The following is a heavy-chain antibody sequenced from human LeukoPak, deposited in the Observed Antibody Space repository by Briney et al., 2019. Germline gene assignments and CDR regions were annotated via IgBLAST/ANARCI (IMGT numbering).Heavy chain of an antibody. V-gene: IGHV3-30*03. CDR1: GFTFSSFS. CDR3: ARVQREALELRFGALDI. CDR2: ISYDGSNK. Sequence: GGSLRLSCAATGFTFSSFSMHWVRQAPGKGLEWVAVISYDGSNKYYADSVKGRFTISRDNSKNSLYLQMNSLRAEDTAVYYCARVQREALELRFGALDIWGQGTMVTVSS. D-gene: IGHD1-7*01. J-gene: IGHJ3*02.